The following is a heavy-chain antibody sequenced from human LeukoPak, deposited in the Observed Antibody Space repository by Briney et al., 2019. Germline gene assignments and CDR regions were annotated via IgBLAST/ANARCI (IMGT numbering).Heavy chain of an antibody. CDR3: ARGQIAAGVKY. Sequence: PSETLSLTCAVYGGSFSGYYWSWIRQPPGKGLEWIGEINHSGSTNYNPSLKSRVTISVDTSKNQFSLKLSSVTAADTAVYYCARGQIAAGVKYWGQGTLVTVSS. V-gene: IGHV4-34*01. CDR1: GGSFSGYY. J-gene: IGHJ4*02. CDR2: INHSGST. D-gene: IGHD2-21*01.